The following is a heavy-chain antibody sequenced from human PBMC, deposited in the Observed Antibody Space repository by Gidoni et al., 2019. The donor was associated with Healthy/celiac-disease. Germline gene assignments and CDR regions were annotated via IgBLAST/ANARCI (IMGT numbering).Heavy chain of an antibody. J-gene: IGHJ5*02. D-gene: IGHD3-16*01. CDR2: SSSSGSTI. CDR3: ARYMSMFRYNWFDP. V-gene: IGHV3-11*01. CDR1: GSTFSDYD. Sequence: QVQLVESGGGLVKPGGSLRLSWAASGSTFSDYDMRGIRQAPGKGLEWVSYSSSSGSTIYYAYSVKGRFTISRANAKNSLYLQMNSLRAEYTSVYYCARYMSMFRYNWFDPWGQGTLVTVSS.